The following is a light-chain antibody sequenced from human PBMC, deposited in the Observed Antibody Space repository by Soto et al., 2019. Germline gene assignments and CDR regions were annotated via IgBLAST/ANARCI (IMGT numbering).Light chain of an antibody. CDR1: QSVSSN. Sequence: EIVMTQSPATLSVSPGERATLSCRASQSVSSNLAWYQQKPGQAPRLLIYGASTRATGIPARFSGSGSGTEFTLTISSLQSEDFAVYYCQQFSNWPRVTFGGGTKVDIK. J-gene: IGKJ4*01. CDR2: GAS. V-gene: IGKV3-15*01. CDR3: QQFSNWPRVT.